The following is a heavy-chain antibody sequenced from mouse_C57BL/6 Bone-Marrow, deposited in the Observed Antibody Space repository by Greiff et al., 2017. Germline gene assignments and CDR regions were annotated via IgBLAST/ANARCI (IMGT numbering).Heavy chain of an antibody. V-gene: IGHV1-55*01. CDR1: GYTFTSYW. J-gene: IGHJ3*01. Sequence: QVQLKQPGAELVKPGASVKMSCKASGYTFTSYWITWVKQRPGQGLEWIEDIYPGSGSTNYNEKFKSKATLTVDTSSSTAYMQLSSLTSEDSAVYYCARGSYPWFAYWGKGTLVTVSA. CDR2: IYPGSGST. D-gene: IGHD1-1*01. CDR3: ARGSYPWFAY.